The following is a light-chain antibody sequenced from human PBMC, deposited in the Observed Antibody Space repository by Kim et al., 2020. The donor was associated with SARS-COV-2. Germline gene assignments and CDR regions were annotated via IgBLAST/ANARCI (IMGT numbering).Light chain of an antibody. J-gene: IGKJ5*01. Sequence: SVGDRVIISCRASQSISNYLNWYQWRPGKAPKLLISGASSLHSGVPSRFSGSGSGTDFTLTISSLQPEDFATYYCQQSYSPTQITFGQGTRLEIK. CDR1: QSISNY. CDR3: QQSYSPTQIT. CDR2: GAS. V-gene: IGKV1-39*01.